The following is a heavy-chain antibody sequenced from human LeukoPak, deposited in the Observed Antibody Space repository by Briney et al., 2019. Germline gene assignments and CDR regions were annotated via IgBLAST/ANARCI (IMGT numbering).Heavy chain of an antibody. J-gene: IGHJ6*03. V-gene: IGHV3-30*02. CDR1: GSTLRSYG. D-gene: IGHD6-13*01. CDR2: IRFDGTTK. CDR3: AAAGPHYYYCMDV. Sequence: GGSLRLSCAASGSTLRSYGMHWVRQAPGKGLEWVAFIRFDGTTKFYADSVKGRFNISRDDSKNTLYLEMNSLRAEDTAVYYCAAAGPHYYYCMDVWGKGTTVTVSS.